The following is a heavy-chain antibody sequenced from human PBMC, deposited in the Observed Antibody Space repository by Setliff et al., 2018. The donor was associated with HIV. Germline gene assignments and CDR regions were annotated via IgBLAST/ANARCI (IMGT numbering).Heavy chain of an antibody. Sequence: PGGSLRLSCTASGFTFGDYAMSWVRQAPGKGLEWVGFIRSKAYGGTTEYAASVKGRFTTSRDDSKSIAYLQMNSLKTEDTAVYYCTRLPHIVVVTAIPYFDYWGQGTLVTVSS. V-gene: IGHV3-49*04. CDR2: IRSKAYGGTT. D-gene: IGHD2-21*02. CDR3: TRLPHIVVVTAIPYFDY. CDR1: GFTFGDYA. J-gene: IGHJ4*02.